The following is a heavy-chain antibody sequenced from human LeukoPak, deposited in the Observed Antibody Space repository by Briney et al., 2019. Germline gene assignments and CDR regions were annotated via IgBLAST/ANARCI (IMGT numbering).Heavy chain of an antibody. CDR3: ARQTTNDAFDI. CDR2: ISGSGCST. J-gene: IGHJ3*02. Sequence: RQAPGXXXEWVSAISGSGCSTYYADSVKGRFTISRDNSKNTLYLQMNSLRAEDTAVYYCARQTTNDAFDIWGQGTMVTVSS. D-gene: IGHD4-17*01. V-gene: IGHV3-23*01.